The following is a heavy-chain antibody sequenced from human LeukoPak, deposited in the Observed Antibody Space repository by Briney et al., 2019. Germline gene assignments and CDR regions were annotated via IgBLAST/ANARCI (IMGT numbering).Heavy chain of an antibody. CDR2: IYSDGST. D-gene: IGHD1-26*01. CDR1: GFTFSRYW. CDR3: ARELREHGVFDI. Sequence: GGSLRLSCAASGFTFSRYWMSWVRQAPGKGLEWVSEIYSDGSTYYAASVKGRFSISRDNSKNTVYLQMNSLRAEDTAVYYCARELREHGVFDIWGQGTTVTVSS. J-gene: IGHJ3*02. V-gene: IGHV3-53*01.